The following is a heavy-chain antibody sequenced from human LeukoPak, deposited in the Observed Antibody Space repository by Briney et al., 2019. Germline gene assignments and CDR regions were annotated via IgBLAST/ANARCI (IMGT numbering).Heavy chain of an antibody. CDR3: AREGKPGAFDI. J-gene: IGHJ3*02. CDR1: GGSISSGSYY. V-gene: IGHV4-61*02. Sequence: SETLSLTCTVSGGSISSGSYYWRWIRQPAGKGLEWIGRIYTSGSTNYNPSLKSRVTISVDTSKNQFSLKLSSVTAADTAVYYCAREGKPGAFDIWGQGTMVTVSS. D-gene: IGHD7-27*01. CDR2: IYTSGST.